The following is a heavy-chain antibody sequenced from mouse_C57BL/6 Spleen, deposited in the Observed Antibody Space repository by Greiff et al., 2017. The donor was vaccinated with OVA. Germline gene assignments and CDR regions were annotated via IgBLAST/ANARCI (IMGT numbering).Heavy chain of an antibody. Sequence: EVKVVESGGGLVKPGGSLKLYCAASGFTFSDYGMHWVRQAPEKGLEWVAYISSGSSTIYYADTVKGRFTISRDNAKNTLFLQMTSLRSEDTAMYYCAREGDEDYFDYWGQGTTLTVSS. CDR1: GFTFSDYG. J-gene: IGHJ2*01. CDR3: AREGDEDYFDY. CDR2: ISSGSSTI. D-gene: IGHD3-3*01. V-gene: IGHV5-17*01.